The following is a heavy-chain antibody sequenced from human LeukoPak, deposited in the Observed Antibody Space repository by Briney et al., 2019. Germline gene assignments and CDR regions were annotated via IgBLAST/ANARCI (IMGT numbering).Heavy chain of an antibody. CDR1: GGTFSSYA. J-gene: IGHJ3*02. CDR2: IIPVFGTA. CDR3: ARVEGSGWYGDAFDI. D-gene: IGHD6-19*01. Sequence: GASVKVSCKASGGTFSSYAISWVRQAPGQGLEWMGGIIPVFGTANYAQKFQGRVTITADESTSTAYMELSSLRSEDTAVYYCARVEGSGWYGDAFDIWGQGTMVTVSS. V-gene: IGHV1-69*13.